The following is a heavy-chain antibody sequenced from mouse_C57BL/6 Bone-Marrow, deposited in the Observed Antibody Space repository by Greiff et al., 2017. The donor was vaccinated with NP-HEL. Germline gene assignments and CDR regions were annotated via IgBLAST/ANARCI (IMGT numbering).Heavy chain of an antibody. CDR2: IDPNSGGT. D-gene: IGHD1-1*01. J-gene: IGHJ2*01. CDR1: GYTFTSYL. CDR3: ARYYCGSSSFDY. Sequence: QVHVKQSGAELVKPGASVKLSCKASGYTFTSYLMHWVKQRPGRGLEWIGRIDPNSGGTKYNEKFKSKATLTVDKPSSTAYMQLNSLTSEDSAVYDCARYYCGSSSFDYWGQGTTLTVSS. V-gene: IGHV1-72*01.